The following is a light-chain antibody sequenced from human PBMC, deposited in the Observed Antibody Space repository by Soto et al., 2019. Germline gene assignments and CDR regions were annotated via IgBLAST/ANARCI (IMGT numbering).Light chain of an antibody. Sequence: EVVLTQSPATLSMSPGDSATLSCRASQSVSSNFAWYHQKPGQAPRLLIYGASTRATGIPARFSGSGPGTEFTLTISSLQSEDFAVYYCQQYNDWPITFGQGTRLEIK. V-gene: IGKV3-15*01. CDR1: QSVSSN. CDR2: GAS. CDR3: QQYNDWPIT. J-gene: IGKJ5*01.